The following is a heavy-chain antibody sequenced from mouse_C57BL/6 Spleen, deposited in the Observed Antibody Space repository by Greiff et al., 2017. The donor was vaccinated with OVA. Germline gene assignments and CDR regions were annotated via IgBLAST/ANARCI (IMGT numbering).Heavy chain of an antibody. J-gene: IGHJ3*01. CDR1: GYSITSGYY. Sequence: DVKLQESGPGLVKPSQSLSLTCSVTGYSITSGYYWNWIRQFPGNKLEWMGYISYDGSNNYNPSLKNRISITRDTSKNQFFLKLNSVTTEDTATYYCAGSSGPAWFAYWGQGTLVTVSA. CDR2: ISYDGSN. V-gene: IGHV3-6*01. D-gene: IGHD3-2*02. CDR3: AGSSGPAWFAY.